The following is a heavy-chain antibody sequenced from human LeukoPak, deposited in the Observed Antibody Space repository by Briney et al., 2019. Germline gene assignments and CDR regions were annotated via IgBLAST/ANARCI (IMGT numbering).Heavy chain of an antibody. CDR1: GGSISSSSYY. D-gene: IGHD3-16*01. Sequence: SETLSLTCTVSGGSISSSSYYWGWIRQPPGKGLEWIGNIYYSGSTYYNPSLKSRVTISVDTSKNQFSLKLSSVTAADTAVYYCARQPPGGNDAFDIWGQGTMVTVSS. CDR3: ARQPPGGNDAFDI. J-gene: IGHJ3*02. V-gene: IGHV4-39*01. CDR2: IYYSGST.